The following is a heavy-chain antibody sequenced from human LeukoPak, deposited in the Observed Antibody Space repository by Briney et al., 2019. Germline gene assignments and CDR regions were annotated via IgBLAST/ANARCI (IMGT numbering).Heavy chain of an antibody. CDR1: GFTFSTFA. CDR3: AKDWDRGALDY. V-gene: IGHV3-23*01. J-gene: IGHJ4*02. Sequence: GGSLRLSCAASGFTFSTFAMIWVRQPPGKGLEWVSAISGSGGSTYYANSVKGRFTISRDNSKNTLYLQVNSLRAEDTALYYCAKDWDRGALDYWGQGTLVTVSS. D-gene: IGHD1-26*01. CDR2: ISGSGGST.